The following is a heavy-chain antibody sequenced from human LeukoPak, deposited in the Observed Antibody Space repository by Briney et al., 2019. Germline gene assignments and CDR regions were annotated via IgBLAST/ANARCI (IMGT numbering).Heavy chain of an antibody. D-gene: IGHD6-6*01. CDR1: GDSISSYY. J-gene: IGHJ4*02. CDR2: IYTSGST. CDR3: ARGSIVRSSSSPFDY. V-gene: IGHV4-4*07. Sequence: PSETLSLTCTVSGDSISSYYWSWMRQPAGKGLEWIGRIYTSGSTNYDPYLKSRVTMSVDTSKNLFSLNLSSVTAADTAVYYCARGSIVRSSSSPFDYWGQGTLVTVSS.